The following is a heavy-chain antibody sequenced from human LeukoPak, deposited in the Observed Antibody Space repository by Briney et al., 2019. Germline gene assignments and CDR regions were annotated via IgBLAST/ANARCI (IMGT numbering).Heavy chain of an antibody. CDR1: GYTFTSYG. CDR3: ARTEMATNPFDY. J-gene: IGHJ4*02. Sequence: ASVKVSCTASGYTFTSYGISWVRQAPGQGLEWMGWISAYNGNTNYAQKLQGRVTMTTDTSTSTAYMELRSLRSDDTAVYYCARTEMATNPFDYWGQGTLVTVSS. D-gene: IGHD5-24*01. V-gene: IGHV1-18*01. CDR2: ISAYNGNT.